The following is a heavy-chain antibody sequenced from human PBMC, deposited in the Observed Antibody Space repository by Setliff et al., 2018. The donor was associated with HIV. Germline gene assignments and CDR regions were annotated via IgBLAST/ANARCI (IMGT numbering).Heavy chain of an antibody. Sequence: GGSLRLSCAASGFTFSSYGMHWVRQAPGKGLEWVAVIWYDGSNKYYADSVKGRFTISRDNSKNTLYLQMNSLRAEDTAVYYCAKTPSSCYGVYYFDYWGQGTLVTVSS. CDR3: AKTPSSCYGVYYFDY. V-gene: IGHV3-33*06. D-gene: IGHD2-2*01. J-gene: IGHJ4*02. CDR1: GFTFSSYG. CDR2: IWYDGSNK.